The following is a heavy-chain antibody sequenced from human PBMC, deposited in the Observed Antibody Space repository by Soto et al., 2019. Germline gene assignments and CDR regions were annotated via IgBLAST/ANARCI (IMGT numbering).Heavy chain of an antibody. V-gene: IGHV3-23*01. J-gene: IGHJ5*02. Sequence: GGSLRLSCAAAGFAFSTYAMTWVRQAPGKGLEWVSVISGSGGSSYYAASVKGRFTISRDNSKSSVYLQMNSLRAEDTAVYYCAREGALKPFSSWGQGALVTVSS. CDR1: GFAFSTYA. CDR2: ISGSGGSS. CDR3: AREGALKPFSS.